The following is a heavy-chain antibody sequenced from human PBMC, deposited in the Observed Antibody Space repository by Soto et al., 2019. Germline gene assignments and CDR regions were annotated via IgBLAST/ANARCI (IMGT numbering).Heavy chain of an antibody. CDR3: ARERTGGYDFFDY. J-gene: IGHJ4*02. CDR1: EDSVSSYNAA. V-gene: IGHV6-1*01. D-gene: IGHD5-12*01. CDR2: TYFRSQWHS. Sequence: PSQTLSLTCAISEDSVSSYNAAWNWVRQSPSRCLEWLGRTYFRSQWHSDYAVSVKSRMTINADTSKNLFSLHVNSVTPEDTAVYFCARERTGGYDFFDYWGQGTLVTVSS.